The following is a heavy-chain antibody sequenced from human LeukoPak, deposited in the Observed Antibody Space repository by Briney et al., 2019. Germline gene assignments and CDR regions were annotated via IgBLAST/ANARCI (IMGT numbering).Heavy chain of an antibody. V-gene: IGHV4-4*02. J-gene: IGHJ4*02. Sequence: SGTLSLTCAVSGGSISSSNWWSWVRQPPGKGLEWIGETYHSGNTNYNPSLKSRVTISVDKSRDQFSLKLTSVTAADTAVYYCASAIPFQLVHWGQGTLVTVSS. CDR3: ASAIPFQLVH. CDR1: GGSISSSNW. D-gene: IGHD6-13*01. CDR2: TYHSGNT.